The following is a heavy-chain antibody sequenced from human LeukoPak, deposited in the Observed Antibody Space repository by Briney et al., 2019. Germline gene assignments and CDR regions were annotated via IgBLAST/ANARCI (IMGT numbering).Heavy chain of an antibody. D-gene: IGHD3-10*02. CDR3: TAGMFYFDH. CDR2: INSDGSST. J-gene: IGHJ4*02. V-gene: IGHV3-74*01. Sequence: PGGSLRLSCAASGFTFSSYWMHWVRQAPGKGLVWVSRINSDGSSTSYADSVKGRFTISRDNAKNTLYLQMNSLRAEDTAVYYATAGMFYFDHWGQGTLITVSS. CDR1: GFTFSSYW.